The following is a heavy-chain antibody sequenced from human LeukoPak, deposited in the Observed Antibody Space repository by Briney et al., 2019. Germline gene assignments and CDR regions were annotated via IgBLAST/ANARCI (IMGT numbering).Heavy chain of an antibody. CDR2: ISYDGSNK. J-gene: IGHJ4*02. V-gene: IGHV3-30-3*01. Sequence: PGGSLRLSCAASGFTFSDYAMLWVRQAPGKGLEWVAVISYDGSNKYYADSVKGRFTISRDNSKNTLYLQMNSLRAEDTAVYYCARDGAAAGYYFDYWGQGTLVTVSS. CDR3: ARDGAAAGYYFDY. D-gene: IGHD6-13*01. CDR1: GFTFSDYA.